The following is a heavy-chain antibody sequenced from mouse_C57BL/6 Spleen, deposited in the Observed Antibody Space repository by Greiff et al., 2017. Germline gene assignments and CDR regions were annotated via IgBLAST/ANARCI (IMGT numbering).Heavy chain of an antibody. CDR1: GFTFTDYS. Sequence: EVQLVESEGGLVQPGSSMTLSCTASGFTFTDYSMAWVRQVPGKGLEWVATIYSDGRSTYYLDSLNSRFIISRDNPRHVLLLIMSSLTSADTATYYCATVYGSSYDWYFDVWGTGTTVTVSS. J-gene: IGHJ1*03. D-gene: IGHD1-1*01. CDR3: ATVYGSSYDWYFDV. CDR2: IYSDGRST. V-gene: IGHV5-16*01.